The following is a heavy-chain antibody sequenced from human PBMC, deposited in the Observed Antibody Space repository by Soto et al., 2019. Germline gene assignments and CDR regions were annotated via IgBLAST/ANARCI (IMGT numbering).Heavy chain of an antibody. CDR1: GFTFSHAW. V-gene: IGHV3-15*07. D-gene: IGHD6-13*01. CDR3: VTEGHRQQRAPIWDS. CDR2: IKGTADGGTT. Sequence: EVQLVESGGDLVKPWGSLRLSCAASGFTFSHAWMNWVRQTPGKGLEWVGRIKGTADGGTTDYAEPVKGRFTISRDDSRNTLYLQMNGLKSEDTGVYYCVTEGHRQQRAPIWDSWGQGTLVTVSS. J-gene: IGHJ4*02.